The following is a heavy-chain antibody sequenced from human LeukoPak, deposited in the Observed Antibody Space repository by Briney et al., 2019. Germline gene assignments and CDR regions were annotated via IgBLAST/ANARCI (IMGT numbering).Heavy chain of an antibody. Sequence: GGSLRLSCAASGFTFDDYAMHWVRKAPGKGLEWVSGISWNSGSIGYADSVKGRFTISRDNAKNSLYLQMNSLRAEDTALYYCAKAFYGSGRAAFDYWGQGTLVTVSS. J-gene: IGHJ4*02. V-gene: IGHV3-9*01. CDR2: ISWNSGSI. D-gene: IGHD3-10*01. CDR3: AKAFYGSGRAAFDY. CDR1: GFTFDDYA.